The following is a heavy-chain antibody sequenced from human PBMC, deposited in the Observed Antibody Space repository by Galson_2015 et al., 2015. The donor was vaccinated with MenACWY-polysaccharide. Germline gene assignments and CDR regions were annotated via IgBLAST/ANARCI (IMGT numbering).Heavy chain of an antibody. V-gene: IGHV3-23*01. CDR2: ISGSGGST. CDR3: AKELSLGVSGTPGDS. Sequence: SLRLSCAASGFTFSSYAMSWVRQTPGKGLEWVSTISGSGGSTYYADSVKGRFTISRDNSKNTLYLQMNSLRAEATAVYYCAKELSLGVSGTPGDSSGQGTLVTVSS. J-gene: IGHJ4*02. D-gene: IGHD6-19*01. CDR1: GFTFSSYA.